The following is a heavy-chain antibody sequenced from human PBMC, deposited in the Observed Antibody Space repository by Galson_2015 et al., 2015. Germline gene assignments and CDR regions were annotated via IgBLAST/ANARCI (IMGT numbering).Heavy chain of an antibody. Sequence: SLRLSCAASGFTFSDYYMSWIRQAPGKGLGGFSYISSSGSTIYYADSVKGRFTISRDNSKNTLYLQMNSLRAEDTAVYYCAKDIRSDYWGQGTLVTVSS. V-gene: IGHV3-11*01. CDR1: GFTFSDYY. CDR2: ISSSGSTI. J-gene: IGHJ4*02. D-gene: IGHD2-2*02. CDR3: AKDIRSDY.